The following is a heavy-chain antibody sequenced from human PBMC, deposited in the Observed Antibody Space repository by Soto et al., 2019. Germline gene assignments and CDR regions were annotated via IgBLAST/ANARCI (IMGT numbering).Heavy chain of an antibody. CDR3: ARDQGSIAAAGLIPGYYYYGMDV. D-gene: IGHD6-13*01. J-gene: IGHJ6*02. CDR2: IYSGGST. Sequence: PGGSLRLSCAASGFTVSSNYMSWVRQAPGKGLEWVSVIYSGGSTYYADSVKGRFTISRDNSKNTLYLQMNSLRAEDTAVYYCARDQGSIAAAGLIPGYYYYGMDVWGQGTTVTVSS. CDR1: GFTVSSNY. V-gene: IGHV3-53*01.